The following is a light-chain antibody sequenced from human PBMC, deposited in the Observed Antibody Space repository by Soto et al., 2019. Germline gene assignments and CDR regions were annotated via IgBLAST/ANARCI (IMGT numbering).Light chain of an antibody. V-gene: IGLV8-61*01. J-gene: IGLJ2*01. CDR3: VLYRGSVPV. CDR1: SGSVSTSYY. CDR2: RTN. Sequence: QTVVTQQPSFSVSPGGTVTLTCGLSSGSVSTSYYPSWYQQTPGQAPRTLIYRTNTRSSGVPDRFSGSILGNKAALTITGAQADDESDYYCVLYRGSVPVFGGGTKLTVL.